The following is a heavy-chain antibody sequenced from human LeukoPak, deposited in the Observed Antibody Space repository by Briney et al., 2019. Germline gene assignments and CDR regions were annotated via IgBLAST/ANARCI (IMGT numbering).Heavy chain of an antibody. J-gene: IGHJ5*01. CDR1: GGSISIHY. D-gene: IGHD6-13*01. Sequence: PSETLSLTCTLPGGSISIHYWAWIRQPPGKGLEWIGYISYTGSTNYNPSLKSRVTISVDTSKNQFSLKLRSVTAADTAVYYCAREGYSSNWYDYWGQGTLVTVSS. CDR2: ISYTGST. V-gene: IGHV4-59*11. CDR3: AREGYSSNWYDY.